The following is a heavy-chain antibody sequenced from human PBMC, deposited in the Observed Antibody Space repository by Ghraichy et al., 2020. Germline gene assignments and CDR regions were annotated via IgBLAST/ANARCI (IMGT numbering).Heavy chain of an antibody. CDR1: GITLNTHW. V-gene: IGHV3-7*03. CDR2: LNEDGTKR. J-gene: IGHJ4*02. Sequence: GESLNISCAASGITLNTHWMSWVRQAPGKGLEWVANLNEDGTKRYYVDSVKGRFTISRDNAKNSLYLQMNSLRVEDTAVYYCARDSYGYDYRGQGTLVIVSP. D-gene: IGHD5-18*01. CDR3: ARDSYGYDY.